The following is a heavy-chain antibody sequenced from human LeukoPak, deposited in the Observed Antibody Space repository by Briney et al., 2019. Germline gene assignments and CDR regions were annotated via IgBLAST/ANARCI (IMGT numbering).Heavy chain of an antibody. D-gene: IGHD1-14*01. CDR2: IIPILGIA. J-gene: IGHJ5*02. CDR3: ARARNYVYNWFDP. V-gene: IGHV1-69*04. CDR1: GGTFSSYA. Sequence: ASVKVSCKASGGTFSSYAISWVRQAPGQGLEWMGRIIPILGIANYAQKFRGRVTITADKSTSTAYMELSSLRSEDTAVYYCARARNYVYNWFDPWGQGTLVTVSS.